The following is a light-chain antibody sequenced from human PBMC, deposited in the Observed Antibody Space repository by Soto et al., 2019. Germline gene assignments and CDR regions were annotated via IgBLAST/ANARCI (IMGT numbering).Light chain of an antibody. CDR3: QQRSSWPFT. CDR1: QSVSSY. J-gene: IGKJ4*01. V-gene: IGKV3-11*01. Sequence: EIELTQSPATLSLSPGERATLSCRATQSVSSYLAWYQHKPGQAPRLLIYDASNRATGIPARFSGSGSGTDFTLTISSLEPEDFAVYYCQQRSSWPFTFGGGTKVEIK. CDR2: DAS.